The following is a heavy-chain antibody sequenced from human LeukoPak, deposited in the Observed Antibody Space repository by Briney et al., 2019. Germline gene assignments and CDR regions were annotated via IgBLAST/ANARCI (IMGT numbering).Heavy chain of an antibody. V-gene: IGHV4-34*01. D-gene: IGHD5-12*01. CDR2: INHRGST. CDR3: ARHILDSPGSMTDLPFDY. CDR1: GGSFSGYY. J-gene: IGHJ4*02. Sequence: SETLSLTCAVYGGSFSGYYWSWIRQPPGKGLEWIGEINHRGSTNYNPSLKSRVTISAATSKNQSSLKLTSVTGEDTSLYYCARHILDSPGSMTDLPFDYWGQGTLVTVSS.